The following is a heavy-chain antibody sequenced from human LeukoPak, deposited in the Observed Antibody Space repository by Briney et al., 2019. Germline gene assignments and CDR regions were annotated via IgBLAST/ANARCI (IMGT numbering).Heavy chain of an antibody. J-gene: IGHJ6*04. CDR1: GFTVSSNY. Sequence: GSLRLSGAASGFTVSSNYMSWVRRAPGKGLEWGAIIYRGGSTYYADSVKGGFTISRDNSKNTLYLQMNSLRAEDTAVYYCAEVGITMIGGVWGKGTTVTISS. CDR3: AEVGITMIGGV. D-gene: IGHD3-10*02. CDR2: IYRGGST. V-gene: IGHV3-66*01.